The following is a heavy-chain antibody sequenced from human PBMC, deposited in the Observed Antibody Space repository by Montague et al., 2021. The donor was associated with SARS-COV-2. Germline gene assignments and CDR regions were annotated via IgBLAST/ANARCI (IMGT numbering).Heavy chain of an antibody. CDR3: ARVGTLVRGVFISDAMDV. D-gene: IGHD3-10*01. J-gene: IGHJ6*02. Sequence: SETLSLTCTVSGGSISSYYWSWIRQPAGKGLEWIGRIYSSRSTNFNPSLKSRVTMSVDPSKSQFSLKLTSGTAADTAVYYCARVGTLVRGVFISDAMDVWGQGTTVTVSS. CDR2: IYSSRST. V-gene: IGHV4-4*07. CDR1: GGSISSYY.